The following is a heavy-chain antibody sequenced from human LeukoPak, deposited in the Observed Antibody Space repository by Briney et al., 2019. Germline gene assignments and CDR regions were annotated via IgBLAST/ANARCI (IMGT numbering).Heavy chain of an antibody. CDR1: GGSFSGYY. J-gene: IGHJ4*02. D-gene: IGHD1-26*01. CDR3: AKFRSYPLHFDY. V-gene: IGHV3-23*01. Sequence: PSETLSLTCAVYGGSFSGYYWSWIRQPPGKGLEWVSAISGSGGSTYYADSVKGRFTISRDNSKNTLYLQMNSLRAEDTAVYYCAKFRSYPLHFDYWGQGTLVTVSS. CDR2: ISGSGGST.